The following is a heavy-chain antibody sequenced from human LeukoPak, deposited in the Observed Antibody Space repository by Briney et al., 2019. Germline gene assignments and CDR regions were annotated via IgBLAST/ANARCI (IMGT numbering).Heavy chain of an antibody. J-gene: IGHJ6*02. D-gene: IGHD3-10*01. CDR2: ISGSGAST. CDR1: GFTFYSYA. Sequence: GGSLRLSCAASGFTFYSYAMSWVRQAPGKGLKWVSAISGSGASTYYADSVQGRFTITREHSKNMLFLQMNSLTAEDTAVYFCARWNFGESESPFFYFYFGMDVWGQGTTVTVSS. CDR3: ARWNFGESESPFFYFYFGMDV. V-gene: IGHV3-23*01.